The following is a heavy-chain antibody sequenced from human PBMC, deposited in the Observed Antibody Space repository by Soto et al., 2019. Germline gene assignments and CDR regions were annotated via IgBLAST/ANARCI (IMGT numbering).Heavy chain of an antibody. Sequence: VQLVQSGVEVKKPGASVKVSCKASGYTFTSHGISWVRQAPGQGLEWMGWINTYNGNTNYAQKVQGRVTMTTDTYTSTAYMELRSLRSDDTAVYYCAIDLLDSTRSTGRFDIWGQGTMLTVSS. CDR3: AIDLLDSTRSTGRFDI. V-gene: IGHV1-18*01. CDR1: GYTFTSHG. J-gene: IGHJ3*02. CDR2: INTYNGNT. D-gene: IGHD6-13*01.